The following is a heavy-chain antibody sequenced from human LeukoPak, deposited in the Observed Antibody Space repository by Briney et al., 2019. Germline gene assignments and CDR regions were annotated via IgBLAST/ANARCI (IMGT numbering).Heavy chain of an antibody. CDR1: GYTFTGYY. CDR3: ARGTTIFGVVIIRFDP. D-gene: IGHD3-3*01. CDR2: INPNSGGT. J-gene: IGHJ5*02. Sequence: GASVKVSCKASGYTFTGYYMHWVRQAPGQGLGWMGWINPNSGGTNYAQKFQGRVTMTRDTSISTAYMELSRLRSDDPAVYYCARGTTIFGVVIIRFDPWGQGTLVTVSS. V-gene: IGHV1-2*02.